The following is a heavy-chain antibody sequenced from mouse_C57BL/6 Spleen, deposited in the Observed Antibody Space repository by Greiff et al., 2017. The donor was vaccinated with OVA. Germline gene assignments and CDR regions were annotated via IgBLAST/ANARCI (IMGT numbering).Heavy chain of an antibody. CDR1: GYTFTSYW. Sequence: QVQLKQPGAELVKPGASVKMSCKASGYTFTSYWITWVKQRPGQGLEWIGDIYPGSGSTNYNEKFKSKATLTVDTSSSTAYMQLSSLTSEDSAVYYCARENYSNWRFAYWGQGTLVTVSA. CDR2: IYPGSGST. J-gene: IGHJ3*01. D-gene: IGHD2-5*01. V-gene: IGHV1-55*01. CDR3: ARENYSNWRFAY.